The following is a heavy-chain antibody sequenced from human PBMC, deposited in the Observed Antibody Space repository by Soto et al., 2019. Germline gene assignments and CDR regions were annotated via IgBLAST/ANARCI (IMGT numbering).Heavy chain of an antibody. J-gene: IGHJ3*02. CDR3: ATDSVRRNAFDI. CDR1: GYTLTELS. CDR2: FDPEDGET. V-gene: IGHV1-24*01. D-gene: IGHD4-17*01. Sequence: ASVKVSCKVSGYTLTELSMHWVRQAPGKGLERMGGFDPEDGETIYAQKYQGRVTMTEDTSTDTAYMEMSSLRSEDTAVYYCATDSVRRNAFDIWGQGTMVTVSS.